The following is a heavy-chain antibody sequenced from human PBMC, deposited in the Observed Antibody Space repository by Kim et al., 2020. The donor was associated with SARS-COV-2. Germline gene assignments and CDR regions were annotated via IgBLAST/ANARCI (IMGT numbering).Heavy chain of an antibody. CDR3: AAYSSSWYLTEVY. Sequence: SETLSLTCTVSGGSISSYYWSWIRQPPGKGLEWIGYIYYSGSTNYNPSLKSRVTISVDTSKNQFSLKLSSVTAADTAVYYCAAYSSSWYLTEVYWGQGTLVTVSS. J-gene: IGHJ4*02. D-gene: IGHD6-13*01. CDR1: GGSISSYY. V-gene: IGHV4-59*01. CDR2: IYYSGST.